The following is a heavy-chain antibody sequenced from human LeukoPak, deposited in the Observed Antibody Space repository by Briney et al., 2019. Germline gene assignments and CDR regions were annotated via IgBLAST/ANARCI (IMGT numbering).Heavy chain of an antibody. CDR1: GFTFNTHA. V-gene: IGHV3-23*01. J-gene: IGHJ4*02. CDR3: VKGGLRSGCSFED. CDR2: VSDTGDLR. D-gene: IGHD3-10*01. Sequence: PGGSLRLSCAASGFTFNTHAKSWVRQAPGKGLEWVAAVSDTGDLRYSANSVKGRFAISRDNSKNTAFLQMYSLRAEDTALYYCVKGGLRSGCSFEDWGQGTLVSVSS.